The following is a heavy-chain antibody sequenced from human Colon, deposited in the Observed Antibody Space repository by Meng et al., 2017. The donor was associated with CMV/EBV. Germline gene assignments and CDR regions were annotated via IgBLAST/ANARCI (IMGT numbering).Heavy chain of an antibody. CDR3: ARRPMSSSPAGGMDV. Sequence: GESLKISCKASGYSFSRYWIGWVRQMPGKGLEWMGIIFPDDSNTRYSPFFEGQVTISADKSITTAYLQWSSLKASDTAVYYCARRPMSSSPAGGMDVWGQGTTVTVSS. CDR2: IFPDDSNT. D-gene: IGHD6-13*01. V-gene: IGHV5-51*01. CDR1: GYSFSRYW. J-gene: IGHJ6*02.